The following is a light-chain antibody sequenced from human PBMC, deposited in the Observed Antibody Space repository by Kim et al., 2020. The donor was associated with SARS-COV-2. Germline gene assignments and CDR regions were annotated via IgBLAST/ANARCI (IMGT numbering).Light chain of an antibody. CDR2: AYD. J-gene: IGLJ3*02. CDR1: TSNIGKNT. CDR3: AAWDDSLSSPV. V-gene: IGLV1-44*01. Sequence: GQRVTIACSGRTSNIGKNTVNCFQQLPGTAPKLLISAYDQRPSGIPDRFSGSKSGTSASLAISGLQSEDEADYYCAAWDDSLSSPVFGGGTQLTVL.